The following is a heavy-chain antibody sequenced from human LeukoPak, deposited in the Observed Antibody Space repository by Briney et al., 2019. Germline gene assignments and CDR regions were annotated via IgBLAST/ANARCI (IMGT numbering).Heavy chain of an antibody. V-gene: IGHV3-48*03. J-gene: IGHJ4*02. CDR3: AKDRSSSWYLDY. Sequence: PGGPLRLSCAASGFTFSSYEMNWVRQAPGKGLEWVSYISSSGSTIYYADSVKGRFTISRDNAKNSLYLQMNSLRAEDTAVYYCAKDRSSSWYLDYWGQGTLVTVSS. CDR2: ISSSGSTI. D-gene: IGHD6-13*01. CDR1: GFTFSSYE.